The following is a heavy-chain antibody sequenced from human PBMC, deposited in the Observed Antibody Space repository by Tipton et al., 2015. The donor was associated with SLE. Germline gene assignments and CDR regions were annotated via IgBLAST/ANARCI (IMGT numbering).Heavy chain of an antibody. CDR1: GGSISSYY. Sequence: TLSLTCTVSGGSISSYYWSWIRQPPGKGLEWIGYIYYSESTNYNPSLKSRVTISVDTSKNQFSLKLSSVTAADTAVYYCARQEVGQVRTPPWFDPWGQGTLVTVSS. V-gene: IGHV4-59*01. J-gene: IGHJ5*02. D-gene: IGHD2-15*01. CDR2: IYYSEST. CDR3: ARQEVGQVRTPPWFDP.